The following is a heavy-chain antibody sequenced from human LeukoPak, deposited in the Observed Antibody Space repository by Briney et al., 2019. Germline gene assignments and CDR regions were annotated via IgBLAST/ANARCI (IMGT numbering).Heavy chain of an antibody. CDR3: TRHSLLGDGDY. V-gene: IGHV3-73*01. Sequence: SGGSLRLSCAASGFTFSGSAMHWVRQASGKGLEWFGRIRSKANSYATAYAASVKGRFNISRDDSKNTAYLQMNSLKTEDTAVYYCTRHSLLGDGDYWGQGTLVTVSS. CDR2: IRSKANSYAT. J-gene: IGHJ4*02. CDR1: GFTFSGSA. D-gene: IGHD7-27*01.